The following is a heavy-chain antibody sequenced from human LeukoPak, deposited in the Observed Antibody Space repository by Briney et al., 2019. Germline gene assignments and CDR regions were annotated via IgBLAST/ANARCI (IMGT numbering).Heavy chain of an antibody. CDR2: MNPNSGNT. Sequence: ASVKVSCKASGYTFTSYDINWVRQATGQGLEWMGWMNPNSGNTGYAQKFQGRVTMTRNTSISTAYMELSSLRSEDTAVYYCARSNWNGGAGGGDYYYYYGMDVWGQGTTVTVSS. CDR3: ARSNWNGGAGGGDYYYYYGMDV. V-gene: IGHV1-8*01. D-gene: IGHD1-1*01. CDR1: GYTFTSYD. J-gene: IGHJ6*02.